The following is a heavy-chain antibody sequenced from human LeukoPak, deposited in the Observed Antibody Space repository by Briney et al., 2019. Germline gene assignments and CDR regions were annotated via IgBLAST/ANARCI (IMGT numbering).Heavy chain of an antibody. J-gene: IGHJ3*02. V-gene: IGHV3-23*01. Sequence: GGSLRLSCAASGFTFSSYAMNWDRQAPGKGLEWVSVISGSGGSTYYADSVKGRFTISRDNSKNTLYLQMNSLRAEDTAVYYCAKVRDSGSYFDAFDIWGQGTMVTVSS. CDR3: AKVRDSGSYFDAFDI. CDR2: ISGSGGST. D-gene: IGHD1-26*01. CDR1: GFTFSSYA.